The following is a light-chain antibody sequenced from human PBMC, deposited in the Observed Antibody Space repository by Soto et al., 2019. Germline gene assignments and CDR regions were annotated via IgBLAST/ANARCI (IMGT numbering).Light chain of an antibody. CDR3: QQYGSSQT. CDR1: HSVSSSY. J-gene: IGKJ1*01. CDR2: GAS. Sequence: IGLTQSPRTLSLSPAQRATLSCRASHSVSSSYLAWYQQKPAQAPRLLIYGASSRATAIPDRFSGSGSGTDFTLTISRLEPEDFAVYYCQQYGSSQTFGQGTKVDIK. V-gene: IGKV3-20*01.